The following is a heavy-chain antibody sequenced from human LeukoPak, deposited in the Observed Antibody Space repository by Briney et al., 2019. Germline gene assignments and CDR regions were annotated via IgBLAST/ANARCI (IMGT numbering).Heavy chain of an antibody. Sequence: SQTLSLTCTVSGGSISSGDYYWSWIRQPPGKGLEWIGYIYYSGSTYYNPSLKSRVTISVDTSKNQFSLKLSSVTAADTAVYYCARVYYDILTGSYTDSGGARSWFDPWGQGTLVTVSS. CDR1: GGSISSGDYY. J-gene: IGHJ5*02. V-gene: IGHV4-30-4*08. D-gene: IGHD3-9*01. CDR3: ARVYYDILTGSYTDSGGARSWFDP. CDR2: IYYSGST.